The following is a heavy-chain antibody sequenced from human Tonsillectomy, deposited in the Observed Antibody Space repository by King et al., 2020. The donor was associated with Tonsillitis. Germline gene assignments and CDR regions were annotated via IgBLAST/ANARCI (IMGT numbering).Heavy chain of an antibody. CDR3: ARLYYYHRSSYLYYFDY. V-gene: IGHV4-39*01. CDR2: LYYTGST. J-gene: IGHJ4*02. D-gene: IGHD3-22*01. CDR1: GGSISSSTYY. Sequence: QLQESGPGLVKPPETLSLTCTVSGGSISSSTYYWGWIRQPPGKGLEWIGNLYYTGSTYSNPSLKSRVTISVDTSKNQFSLKLSSVTAADTAVYYCARLYYYHRSSYLYYFDYWGQGTLVTVSS.